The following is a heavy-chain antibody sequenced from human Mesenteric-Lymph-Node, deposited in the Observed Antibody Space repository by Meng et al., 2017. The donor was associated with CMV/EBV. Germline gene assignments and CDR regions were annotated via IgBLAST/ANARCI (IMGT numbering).Heavy chain of an antibody. CDR1: GVSITTNTYY. J-gene: IGHJ4*02. CDR3: ARGGDYGSGSYNGGDY. CDR2: IYYSGNT. D-gene: IGHD3-10*01. Sequence: SETLSLTCAVSGVSITTNTYYWGWIRQPPGKGLEWIGSIYYSGNTYYNPSLKSRVTILVDTSKNQFSLRLSSVTAADTAVYYCARGGDYGSGSYNGGDYWGQGTLVTVSS. V-gene: IGHV4-39*07.